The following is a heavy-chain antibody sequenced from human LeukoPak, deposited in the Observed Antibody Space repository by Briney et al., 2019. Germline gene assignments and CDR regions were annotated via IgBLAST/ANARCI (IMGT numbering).Heavy chain of an antibody. D-gene: IGHD6-13*01. Sequence: GASVKVSCKASGGTFSSYAISWVRQAPGQGLEWMGGIIPIFGTANYAQKLQGRVTMTTDTSTSTAYMELRSLRSDDTAVYYCARDRAAAGLFDYWGQGTLVTVSS. CDR3: ARDRAAAGLFDY. CDR1: GGTFSSYA. CDR2: IIPIFGTA. J-gene: IGHJ4*02. V-gene: IGHV1-69*05.